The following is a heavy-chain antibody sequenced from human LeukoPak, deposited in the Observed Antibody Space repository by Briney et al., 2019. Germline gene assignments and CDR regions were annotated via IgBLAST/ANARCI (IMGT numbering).Heavy chain of an antibody. Sequence: GRSLRLSCAASGFTFSSYGMHWVRQAPGKGLEWVAVISYDGSNKYYADSVKGRFTISRDNSKNTLYLQMNSLRAEDTAVYYCAKDWPKGLLYYWGQGTLVTVSS. D-gene: IGHD1-26*01. V-gene: IGHV3-30*18. CDR1: GFTFSSYG. J-gene: IGHJ4*02. CDR2: ISYDGSNK. CDR3: AKDWPKGLLYY.